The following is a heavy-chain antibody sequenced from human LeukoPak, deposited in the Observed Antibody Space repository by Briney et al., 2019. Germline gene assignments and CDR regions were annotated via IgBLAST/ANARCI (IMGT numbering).Heavy chain of an antibody. V-gene: IGHV3-23*01. Sequence: PGGSLRLSCAASGFTFNSYAMSWVRQAPGKGLEWVSAISGSGGSTYYADSVKGRFTISRDNSKNSLYLQMNSLRAEDTALYYCAKDIGSSTSCPIAWGQGTLVTVSS. J-gene: IGHJ4*02. D-gene: IGHD2-2*01. CDR1: GFTFNSYA. CDR3: AKDIGSSTSCPIA. CDR2: ISGSGGST.